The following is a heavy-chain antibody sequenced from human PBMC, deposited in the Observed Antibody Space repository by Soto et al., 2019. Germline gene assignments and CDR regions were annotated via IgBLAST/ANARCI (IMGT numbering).Heavy chain of an antibody. D-gene: IGHD3-9*01. V-gene: IGHV4-4*02. Sequence: SETLSLTCAVSGGSISSSNWWSWVRQPPGKGLEWIGEIYHSGSTNYNPSLKSRVTISVDKSKNQFSLKLSSVTAADTAVYYCARDGYYDTLTGLDYWGQGTLVTVS. CDR1: GGSISSSNW. CDR2: IYHSGST. CDR3: ARDGYYDTLTGLDY. J-gene: IGHJ4*02.